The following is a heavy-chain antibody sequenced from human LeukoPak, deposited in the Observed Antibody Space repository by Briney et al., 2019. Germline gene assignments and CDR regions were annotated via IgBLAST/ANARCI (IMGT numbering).Heavy chain of an antibody. CDR2: ISWNSGSI. CDR1: GFTFDDYA. Sequence: PGRSLRLSCAASGFTFDDYAMHWVRQAPGEGLEWVSGISWNSGSIGYADSVKGRFTNSRDNAKNSLYLQMNSLRAEDTALYYCAKGPIAVAGYFDYWGQGTLVTVSS. CDR3: AKGPIAVAGYFDY. D-gene: IGHD6-19*01. V-gene: IGHV3-9*01. J-gene: IGHJ4*02.